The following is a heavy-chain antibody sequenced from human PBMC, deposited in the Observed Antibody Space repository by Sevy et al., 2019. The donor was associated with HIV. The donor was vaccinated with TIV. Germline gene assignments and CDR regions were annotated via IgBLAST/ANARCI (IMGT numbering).Heavy chain of an antibody. D-gene: IGHD5-18*01. Sequence: GGSLRLSCAASGFTFSSYRMTWVRQAPGKGLEWVSCISSTSAYINYADSVKGRFTISRDNAKNLLYLQMDSLRAEDTAIYYCARAVVETSTEISTWRSDYWGQGTLVTVSS. CDR3: ARAVVETSTEISTWRSDY. CDR2: ISSTSAYI. CDR1: GFTFSSYR. V-gene: IGHV3-21*01. J-gene: IGHJ4*02.